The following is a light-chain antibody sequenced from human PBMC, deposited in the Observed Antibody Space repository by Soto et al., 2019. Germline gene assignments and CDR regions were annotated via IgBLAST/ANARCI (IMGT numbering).Light chain of an antibody. CDR3: MQSIQLPRT. CDR1: QSLLHSXXXXX. CDR2: EVF. V-gene: IGKV2D-29*01. J-gene: IGKJ2*01. Sequence: DIVVTQTPLSLSVTPGQPASISCKSSQSLLHSXXXXXFYWYLQKPGQPPQLPIYEVFNRFSGVPDRFSGSGSGTDFTLKISRVEAEDVGVYYCMQSIQLPRTFGQGTKLEIK.